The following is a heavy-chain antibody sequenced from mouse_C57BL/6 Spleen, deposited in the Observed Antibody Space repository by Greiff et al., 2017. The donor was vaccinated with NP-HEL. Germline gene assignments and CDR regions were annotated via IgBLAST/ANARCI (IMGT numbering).Heavy chain of an antibody. D-gene: IGHD1-1*01. CDR1: GYTFTDYY. Sequence: QVQLQQSGAELVRPGASVKLSCKASGYTFTDYYINWVKQRPGQGLEWIARIYPGSGNTYYNEKFKGKATLTAEKSSSTAYMQLSSLTSEDSAVYFCARKGSGSRTYFDYWGQGTTLTVSS. CDR3: ARKGSGSRTYFDY. V-gene: IGHV1-76*01. CDR2: IYPGSGNT. J-gene: IGHJ2*01.